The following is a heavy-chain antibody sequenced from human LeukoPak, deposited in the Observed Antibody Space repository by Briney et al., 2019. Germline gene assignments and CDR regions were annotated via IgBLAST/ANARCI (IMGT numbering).Heavy chain of an antibody. D-gene: IGHD1-26*01. J-gene: IGHJ4*02. CDR2: IKSKTDGGTI. CDR3: TTDEWELHFDY. V-gene: IGHV3-15*01. CDR1: GFTFSNAW. Sequence: GGSLRLSCAASGFTFSNAWMSWVRQAPGKGLEWVGRIKSKTDGGTIDYAAPVKGRFTISRDDSKNTLYLQMNSLKTEDTAVYYCTTDEWELHFDYWGQGTLVTVSS.